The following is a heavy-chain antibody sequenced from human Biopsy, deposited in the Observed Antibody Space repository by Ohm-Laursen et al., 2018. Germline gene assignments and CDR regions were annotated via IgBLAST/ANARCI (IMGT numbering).Heavy chain of an antibody. D-gene: IGHD5-12*01. Sequence: LFCAASGFDFSDYSMSWVRQPPGKGLEWIGEINQSGSTKYNPSLKRRATLSADSSNSQFSLRLTSVTAADTAIYYCARGSGYFKLDVWGQGTTVTVSS. V-gene: IGHV4-34*01. CDR3: ARGSGYFKLDV. CDR1: GFDFSDYS. CDR2: INQSGST. J-gene: IGHJ6*02.